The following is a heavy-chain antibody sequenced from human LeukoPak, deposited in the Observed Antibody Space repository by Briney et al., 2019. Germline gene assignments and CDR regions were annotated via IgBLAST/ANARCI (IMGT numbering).Heavy chain of an antibody. CDR3: AKGSGGSCYSSGDV. CDR2: ISSDGSSK. D-gene: IGHD2-15*01. V-gene: IGHV3-30*18. Sequence: GGSLRLSCAASGFTLSTYEMNWVRQAPGKGLEWVAAISSDGSSKYYAGSVRGRSTISRDKSNNTVSLQMSSLRPEDTAVYYCAKGSGGSCYSSGDVWGQGTTVTVSS. J-gene: IGHJ6*02. CDR1: GFTLSTYE.